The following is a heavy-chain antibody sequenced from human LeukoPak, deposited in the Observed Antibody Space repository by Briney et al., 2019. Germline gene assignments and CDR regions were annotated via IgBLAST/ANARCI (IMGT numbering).Heavy chain of an antibody. CDR2: ISGSGAAT. D-gene: IGHD3-22*01. CDR1: GFTFSSYE. J-gene: IGHJ1*01. CDR3: ARGDYYDSSGYSQYFQH. Sequence: GGSLRLSCAASGFTFSSYEMNWVRQAPGKGLEWVSAISGSGAATFNADSVKGRFTISRDNSKNTLYLQMNSLRAEDTAVYYCARGDYYDSSGYSQYFQHWGLGTLVTVSS. V-gene: IGHV3-23*01.